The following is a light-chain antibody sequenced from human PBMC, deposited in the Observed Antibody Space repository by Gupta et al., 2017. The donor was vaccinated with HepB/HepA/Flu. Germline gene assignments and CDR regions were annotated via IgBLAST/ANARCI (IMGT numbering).Light chain of an antibody. CDR3: NYPGSGGYRGV. J-gene: IGLJ2*01. V-gene: IGLV3-19*01. Sequence: SSELTQDPAVSLALGQTVRITCQGDSRRSYFATWYQQKPGQATVLVIDVKNNRPSGIPDRFAGSSAGKTASCNITGAQAEDESDYYCNYPGSGGYRGVFGGGTKLTVL. CDR1: SRRSYF. CDR2: VKN.